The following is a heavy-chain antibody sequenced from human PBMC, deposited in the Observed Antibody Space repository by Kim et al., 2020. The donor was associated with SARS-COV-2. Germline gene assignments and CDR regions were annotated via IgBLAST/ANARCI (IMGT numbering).Heavy chain of an antibody. CDR3: AKTRWDCRGPTCYSSFDY. Sequence: ASVKVSCRTSGYTFTTYAIHWVRQDPGQGLEWMGWINTNTGNPTYAQGFTGRFVFSLDTSVSTTYLQINSLKAEDTAVYYCAKTRWDCRGPTCYSSFDYWGQGTLVTVSS. V-gene: IGHV7-4-1*02. D-gene: IGHD2-15*01. CDR2: INTNTGNP. J-gene: IGHJ4*02. CDR1: GYTFTTYA.